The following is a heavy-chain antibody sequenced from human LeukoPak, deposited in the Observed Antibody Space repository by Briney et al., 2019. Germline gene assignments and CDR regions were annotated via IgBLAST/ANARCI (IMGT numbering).Heavy chain of an antibody. J-gene: IGHJ5*02. D-gene: IGHD3-10*01. CDR1: GGSITSSSYN. CDR3: ASPGGWFDP. V-gene: IGHV4-39*07. CDR2: INHSGST. Sequence: SETLSLTCTVSGGSITSSSYNWGWIRQPPGKGLEWIGEINHSGSTNYNPSLKSRVTISVDTSKNQFSLKLSSVTAADTAVYYCASPGGWFDPWGQGTLVTVSS.